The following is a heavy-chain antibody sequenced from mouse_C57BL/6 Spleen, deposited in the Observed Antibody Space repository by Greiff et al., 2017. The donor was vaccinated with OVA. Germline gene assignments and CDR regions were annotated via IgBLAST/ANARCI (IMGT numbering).Heavy chain of an antibody. J-gene: IGHJ1*03. CDR2: IYPRDGST. V-gene: IGHV1-85*01. D-gene: IGHD2-4*01. Sequence: QVQLQQSGPELVKPGASVKLSCKASGYTFTSYDINWVKQRPGQGLEWIGWIYPRDGSTKYNEKFKGKATLTVDTSSSTAYMELHSLTSEDSAVYFGARLGTMIVNWYFDVWGTGTTVTVSS. CDR3: ARLGTMIVNWYFDV. CDR1: GYTFTSYD.